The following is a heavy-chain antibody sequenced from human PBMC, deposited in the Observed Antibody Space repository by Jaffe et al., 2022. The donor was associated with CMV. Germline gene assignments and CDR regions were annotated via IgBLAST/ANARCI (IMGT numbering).Heavy chain of an antibody. D-gene: IGHD1-1*01. J-gene: IGHJ4*02. Sequence: QVTLKESGPVLVKPTETLTLTCTVSGFLLHDLQMGVTWIRQPPGKALEWVAHIFSPDEYSYSTSLQNRLTISEDVSKSQVFLTVTNVDPLDTATYFCARINDPYKSGQLDYWGQGILVTVSS. CDR2: IFSPDEY. CDR1: GFLLHDLQMG. V-gene: IGHV2-26*01. CDR3: ARINDPYKSGQLDY.